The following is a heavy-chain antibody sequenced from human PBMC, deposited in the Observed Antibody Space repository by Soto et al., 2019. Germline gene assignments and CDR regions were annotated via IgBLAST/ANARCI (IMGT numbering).Heavy chain of an antibody. V-gene: IGHV3-48*02. J-gene: IGHJ5*02. CDR1: GFTFSSYS. CDR2: ISSSSSTI. D-gene: IGHD2-2*01. CDR3: ARESAALNWFDP. Sequence: EVQLVESGGGLVQPGGSLRLSCAASGFTFSSYSMNWVRQAPGKRLEWVSYISSSSSTIYYADSVKGRFTISRDNAKNALYLQMNSLRDEDTAVYYCARESAALNWFDPWGQGTLVTVSS.